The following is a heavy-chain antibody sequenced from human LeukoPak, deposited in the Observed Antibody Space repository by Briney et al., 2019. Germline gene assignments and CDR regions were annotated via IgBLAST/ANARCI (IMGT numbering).Heavy chain of an antibody. V-gene: IGHV3-23*01. CDR1: GFPFSSFA. CDR2: ISGSGGST. J-gene: IGHJ3*02. Sequence: QTGGSLRLSCAASGFPFSSFAMSWVRQAPGKGLEWVSAISGSGGSTYYADSVKGRFTISRDNSKNTLYLQMNSLRAEDTAVYYCAKGHWAEEDAFDIWGQGTMVTVSS. D-gene: IGHD7-27*01. CDR3: AKGHWAEEDAFDI.